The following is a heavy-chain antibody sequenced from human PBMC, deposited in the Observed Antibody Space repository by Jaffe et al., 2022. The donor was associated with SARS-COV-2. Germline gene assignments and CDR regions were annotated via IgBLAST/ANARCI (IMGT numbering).Heavy chain of an antibody. CDR1: GYTFTHYG. CDR3: ARGVGGSYYYY. Sequence: QVQLVQSGAEVKKPGASVKVSCKTSGYTFTHYGISWIRQAPGQGLEWMAWISTYNGDTAYAQDFQGRVTLTTDTSTSTAYMELWSLRSDDTALYYCARGVGGSYYYYWGQGTLVTVSS. J-gene: IGHJ4*02. D-gene: IGHD1-26*01. CDR2: ISTYNGDT. V-gene: IGHV1-18*01.